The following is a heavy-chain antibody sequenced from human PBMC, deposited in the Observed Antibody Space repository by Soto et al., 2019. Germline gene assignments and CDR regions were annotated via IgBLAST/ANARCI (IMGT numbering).Heavy chain of an antibody. J-gene: IGHJ1*01. CDR2: IWHDASNK. V-gene: IGHV3-33*01. D-gene: IGHD2-2*01. CDR1: GFTFYNYG. Sequence: QVQLVESGGGVVQPGGSLRLSCAASGFTFYNYGMHWVRQAPGKGLEWVAGIWHDASNKYYAGSVKGRFTISRDNSKNMLYLQMNSPRADDTAAYYCARDAGYQETIGHQLPDCWGQGIMVTVSS. CDR3: ARDAGYQETIGHQLPDC.